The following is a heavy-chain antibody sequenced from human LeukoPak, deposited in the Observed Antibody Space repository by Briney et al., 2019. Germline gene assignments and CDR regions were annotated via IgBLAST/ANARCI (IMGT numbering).Heavy chain of an antibody. CDR3: ARDNWNDESYRYFDL. CDR1: GYTFTSYG. J-gene: IGHJ2*01. Sequence: ASVKVSCKASGYTFTSYGISWVRQAPGQGLEWMGWISAYNGNTNYAQKLQGRVTMTTDTSTSTAYMELRSLRSDDTAVYYCARDNWNDESYRYFDLWGRGTLVTVSS. CDR2: ISAYNGNT. D-gene: IGHD1-1*01. V-gene: IGHV1-18*04.